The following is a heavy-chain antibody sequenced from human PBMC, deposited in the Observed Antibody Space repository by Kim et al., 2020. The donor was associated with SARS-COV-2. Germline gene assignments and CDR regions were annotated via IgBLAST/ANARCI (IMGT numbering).Heavy chain of an antibody. CDR3: ASYLYDFWSGYYSGYYYMDV. CDR2: IIPIFGTA. D-gene: IGHD3-3*01. V-gene: IGHV1-69*13. J-gene: IGHJ6*03. CDR1: GGTFSSYA. Sequence: SVKVSCKASGGTFSSYAISWVRQAPGQGLEWMGGIIPIFGTANYAQKFQGRVTITADESTSTAYMELSSLRSEDTAVYYCASYLYDFWSGYYSGYYYMDVWGKGTTVTVSS.